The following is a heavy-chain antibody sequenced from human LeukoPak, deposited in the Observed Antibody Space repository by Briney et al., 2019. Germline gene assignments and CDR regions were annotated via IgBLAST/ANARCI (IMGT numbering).Heavy chain of an antibody. Sequence: GGSLRLSCAASGFTFSSYAMSWVRQAPGKGLEWVSAISGSGSSTYCVGSVKGRFTISRDNSKNTLYLQMNSLRAEDTAVYYCAKDFYPIYSYATLNDYWGQGTLVTVSS. CDR2: ISGSGSST. V-gene: IGHV3-23*01. D-gene: IGHD5-18*01. J-gene: IGHJ4*02. CDR1: GFTFSSYA. CDR3: AKDFYPIYSYATLNDY.